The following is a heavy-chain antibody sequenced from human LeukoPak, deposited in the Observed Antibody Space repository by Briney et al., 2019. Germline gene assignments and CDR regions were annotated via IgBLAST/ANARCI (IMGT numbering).Heavy chain of an antibody. CDR3: ARDGCSSTSCYLPGAFDP. CDR1: GFTFSDYY. CDR2: ISSSGSTI. J-gene: IGHJ5*02. V-gene: IGHV3-11*01. Sequence: GGSLRLSCAASGFTFSDYYMSWIRQAPGKGLEWVSYISSSGSTIYYADSVKGRFTISRDNAKNSLYLQMKSLRAEDTAVYYCARDGCSSTSCYLPGAFDPWGQGTLVTVSS. D-gene: IGHD2-2*01.